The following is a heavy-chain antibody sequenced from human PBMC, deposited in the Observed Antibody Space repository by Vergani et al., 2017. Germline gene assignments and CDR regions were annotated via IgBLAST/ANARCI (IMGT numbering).Heavy chain of an antibody. D-gene: IGHD3-10*01. J-gene: IGHJ6*02. CDR1: GGSFSGYY. Sequence: QVQLQQWGAGLLKPSETLSLTCAVYGGSFSGYYWSWIRQPPGKGLEWIGEINHSGSTNYNPSLKSRVTISVDTSKNQFSLKLSSVTAADTAVYYCARGGAGSGSYYNRYYYYYYGMDVWGQGTTVTVSS. V-gene: IGHV4-34*01. CDR3: ARGGAGSGSYYNRYYYYYYGMDV. CDR2: INHSGST.